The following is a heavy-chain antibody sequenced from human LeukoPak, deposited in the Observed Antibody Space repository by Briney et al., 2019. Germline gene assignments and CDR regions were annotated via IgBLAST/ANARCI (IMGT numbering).Heavy chain of an antibody. CDR3: AKVSYHYYGSGSYVLDY. CDR2: IYSDGTT. J-gene: IGHJ4*02. CDR1: GFTVSNNY. D-gene: IGHD3-10*01. Sequence: GGSLRLSCAASGFTVSNNYMSWVRQAPGKGLEWVSLIYSDGTTYYADSVKDRFTLSRDNSKNTLYLQMNSLRAEDTAVYYCAKVSYHYYGSGSYVLDYWGQETLVTVSS. V-gene: IGHV3-53*01.